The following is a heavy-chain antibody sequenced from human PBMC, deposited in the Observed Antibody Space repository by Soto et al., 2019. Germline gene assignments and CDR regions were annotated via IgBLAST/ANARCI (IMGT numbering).Heavy chain of an antibody. V-gene: IGHV3-23*01. Sequence: GGSLSRSCAASGVTFASYAMCWVRQAPGKGLEWVSSISVSGDRTFYADSVKGRFTISRDNSRNTLHLQMNSLRAEDTAVYYCAKDGDSISRNKPLDSWGQGTLVTVSS. CDR1: GVTFASYA. D-gene: IGHD3-22*01. CDR3: AKDGDSISRNKPLDS. J-gene: IGHJ4*02. CDR2: ISVSGDRT.